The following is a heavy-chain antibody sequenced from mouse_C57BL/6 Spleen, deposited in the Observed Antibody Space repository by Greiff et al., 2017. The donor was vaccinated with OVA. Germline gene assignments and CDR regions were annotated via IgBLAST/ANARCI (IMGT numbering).Heavy chain of an antibody. CDR3: ARDGSYYAMDY. V-gene: IGHV1-66*01. D-gene: IGHD2-3*01. Sequence: VQLQESGPELVKPGASVKISCKASGYSFTSYYIHWVKQRPGQGLEWIGWIYPGSGNTKYNEQFKGKATLTADTSSSTAYMQLSSLTSEDSAVYYCARDGSYYAMDYWGQGTSVTVSS. J-gene: IGHJ4*01. CDR2: IYPGSGNT. CDR1: GYSFTSYY.